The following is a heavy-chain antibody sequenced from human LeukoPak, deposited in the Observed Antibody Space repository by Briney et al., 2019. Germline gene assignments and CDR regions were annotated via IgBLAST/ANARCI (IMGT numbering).Heavy chain of an antibody. D-gene: IGHD3-22*01. Sequence: SETLSLTCAVYGGSFSGYYWSWIRQPPGKGLEWIGEINHSGSTNYNPSLKSRVTISVDTSKNQFSLKLSSVTAADTAVYYCARGRSTYYYDSSGYADFVYWGQGTLVTVSS. J-gene: IGHJ4*02. V-gene: IGHV4-34*01. CDR2: INHSGST. CDR3: ARGRSTYYYDSSGYADFVY. CDR1: GGSFSGYY.